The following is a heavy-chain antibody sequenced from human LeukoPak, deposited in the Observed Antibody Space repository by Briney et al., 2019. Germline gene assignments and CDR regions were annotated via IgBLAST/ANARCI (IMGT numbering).Heavy chain of an antibody. V-gene: IGHV1-2*06. Sequence: ASLKVSCKASGYTFTGYYVHWARQAPGQGLEWMGRINPNGGGANYAQKFQDRVTLTSDTSITTAFMDLSRLTSDDTAMYYCARGGAATGTLPHFDLWGQGTLVTVSS. CDR1: GYTFTGYY. D-gene: IGHD6-13*01. CDR3: ARGGAATGTLPHFDL. CDR2: INPNGGGA. J-gene: IGHJ4*02.